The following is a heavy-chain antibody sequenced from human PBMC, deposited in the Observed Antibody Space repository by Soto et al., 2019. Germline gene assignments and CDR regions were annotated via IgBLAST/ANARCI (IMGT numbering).Heavy chain of an antibody. V-gene: IGHV4-34*01. CDR1: GGAFSGYY. J-gene: IGHJ4*02. Sequence: SETLSLTCAVYGGAFSGYYWTWVRQTPGKGLEWIGEINHSGSTNYNPSLKSRVTISVDTSKNQFSLKLSSVTAADTAVYYCARGRGSSWNFDYWGQGNMVTVSS. D-gene: IGHD6-13*01. CDR3: ARGRGSSWNFDY. CDR2: INHSGST.